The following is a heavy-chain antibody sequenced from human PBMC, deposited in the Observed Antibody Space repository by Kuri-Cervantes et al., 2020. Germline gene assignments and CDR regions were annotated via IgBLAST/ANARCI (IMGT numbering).Heavy chain of an antibody. CDR3: ARGVTTAVYYYYGMDV. V-gene: IGHV1-69*02. Sequence: SVKVSCKASGGTFSSYTISWVRQAPGQGLEWMGRIIPLLGIANYAQKFQGRVTITADKSTSTAYMELSSLRSEDTAVYYCARGVTTAVYYYYGMDVWGQGTTVTVSS. CDR2: IIPLLGIA. J-gene: IGHJ6*02. CDR1: GGTFSSYT. D-gene: IGHD4-11*01.